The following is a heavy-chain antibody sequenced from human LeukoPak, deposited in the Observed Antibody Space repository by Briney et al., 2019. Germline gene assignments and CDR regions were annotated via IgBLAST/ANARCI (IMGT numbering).Heavy chain of an antibody. CDR1: GGSISSYY. CDR2: IYYSGST. Sequence: SETLSLTCTVSGGSISSYYWSWIRQPPGKGLEWIGYIYYSGSTNYNPSLKSRVTISVDTSKNQFSLKLSSVTAADTAVYYCARDQGYIRAFDIWGQGTMVTVSS. V-gene: IGHV4-59*01. CDR3: ARDQGYIRAFDI. J-gene: IGHJ3*02. D-gene: IGHD2-2*02.